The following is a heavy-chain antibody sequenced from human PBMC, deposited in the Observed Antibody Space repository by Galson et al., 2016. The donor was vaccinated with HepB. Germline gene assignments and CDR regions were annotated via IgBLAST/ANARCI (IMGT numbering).Heavy chain of an antibody. V-gene: IGHV3-23*01. CDR1: GFTFSNFG. Sequence: SLRLSCAASGFTFSNFGMSWVRQAPGKGLEWVSRIGGPGRSKDYADSVNGRFTIFRDNSKNTLYLQIDSLRSEDTAVYYCAKAFTTADNFYQFGMDVWGKGTTVTVSS. J-gene: IGHJ6*04. D-gene: IGHD1-1*01. CDR2: IGGPGRSK. CDR3: AKAFTTADNFYQFGMDV.